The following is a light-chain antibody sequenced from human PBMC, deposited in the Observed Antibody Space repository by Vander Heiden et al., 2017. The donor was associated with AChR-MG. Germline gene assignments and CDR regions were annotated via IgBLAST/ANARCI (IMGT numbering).Light chain of an antibody. V-gene: IGLV2-8*01. CDR1: SSDVGGYNY. CDR3: SSYAGSNNGV. J-gene: IGLJ1*01. CDR2: EVS. Sequence: QSALTQPPSASAPTGRSDTISCTGSSSDVGGYNYVSCYQQHPATAPKLMCDEVSKRPAGVPDRFAGSKAGKTASLTVSGLQAEDEAYYCCSSYAGSNNGVFGTGTKVTVL.